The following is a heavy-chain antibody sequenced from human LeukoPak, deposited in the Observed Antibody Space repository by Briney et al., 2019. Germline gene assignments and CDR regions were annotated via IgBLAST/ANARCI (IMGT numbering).Heavy chain of an antibody. J-gene: IGHJ3*02. D-gene: IGHD1-26*01. CDR3: ASSGSYSAGNAFDI. CDR2: IYYSGST. Sequence: SETLSLTCTVSGGSISSYYWSWIRQPPGKGLEWIGYIYYSGSTNYNPSLKSRVTISVDTSKNQFSLKLSSVTAADTAVYYCASSGSYSAGNAFDIWGQGTMVTVSS. CDR1: GGSISSYY. V-gene: IGHV4-59*12.